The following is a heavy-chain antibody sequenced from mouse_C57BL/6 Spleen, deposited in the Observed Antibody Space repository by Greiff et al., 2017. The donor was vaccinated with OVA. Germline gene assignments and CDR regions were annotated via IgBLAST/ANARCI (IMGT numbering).Heavy chain of an antibody. CDR3: ARWVPLDY. CDR1: GYAFSSSW. D-gene: IGHD2-14*01. CDR2: IYPGDGDT. Sequence: VQLQQSGPELVKPGASVKISCKASGYAFSSSWMNWVKQRPGKGLEWIGRIYPGDGDTNYNGKFKGKATLTADKSSSTAYMQLSSLTSEDSAVYFCARWVPLDYWGQGTTLTVSS. V-gene: IGHV1-82*01. J-gene: IGHJ2*01.